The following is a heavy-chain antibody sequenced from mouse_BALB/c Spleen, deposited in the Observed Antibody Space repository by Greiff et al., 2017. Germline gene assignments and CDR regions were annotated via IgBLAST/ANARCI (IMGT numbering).Heavy chain of an antibody. Sequence: EVKLMESGGGLVKPGGSLKLSCAASGFTFSDYYMYWVRQTPEKRLEWVATISDGGSYTYYPDSVKGRFTISRDNAKNNLYLQMSSLKSEDTAMYYCARRGSYAMDYWGQGTSVTVSS. CDR2: ISDGGSYT. CDR1: GFTFSDYY. CDR3: ARRGSYAMDY. J-gene: IGHJ4*01. V-gene: IGHV5-4*02.